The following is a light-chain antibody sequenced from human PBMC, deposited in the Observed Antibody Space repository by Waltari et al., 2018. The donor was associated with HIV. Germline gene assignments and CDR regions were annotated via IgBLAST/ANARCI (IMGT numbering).Light chain of an antibody. J-gene: IGLJ2*01. Sequence: QSALTQPPSASGSPGQSVTISCTGASSDLGVYHSVSWYQQRPGKAPKVLISAVSKRSSGVPKRFSGSTSCNTASLTVSGLQADDEAEYFCSFYGGSNILVFGGGTKLTVL. V-gene: IGLV2-8*01. CDR3: SFYGGSNILV. CDR2: AVS. CDR1: SSDLGVYHS.